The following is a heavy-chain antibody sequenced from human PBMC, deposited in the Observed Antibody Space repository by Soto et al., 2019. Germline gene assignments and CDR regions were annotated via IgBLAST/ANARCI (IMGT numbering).Heavy chain of an antibody. Sequence: SVKVSCKASGGTFSSYAISWVRQAPGQGLEWMGGIIPIFGTANYAQKFQGRVTITADESTSTAYMELSSLRSEDTAVYYCARDRSIAARPVYWYFDLWGRGTLVTVSS. CDR3: ARDRSIAARPVYWYFDL. D-gene: IGHD6-6*01. CDR1: GGTFSSYA. J-gene: IGHJ2*01. V-gene: IGHV1-69*13. CDR2: IIPIFGTA.